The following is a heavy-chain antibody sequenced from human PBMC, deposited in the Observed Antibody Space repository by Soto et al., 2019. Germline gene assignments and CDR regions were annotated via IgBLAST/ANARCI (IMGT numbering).Heavy chain of an antibody. J-gene: IGHJ4*02. CDR2: IYYSWST. D-gene: IGHD6-13*01. CDR3: ARHLHLVHSSSWFPRLDY. V-gene: IGHV4-59*01. CDR1: GGSISSYY. Sequence: SETLSLTCTVSGGSISSYYWSWIRQPPGKGLDLIVYIYYSWSTNYNPSLKSRVTISVDTSKNQFSLKLSFVTAADTAVYYFARHLHLVHSSSWFPRLDYWGQGTLVTVSS.